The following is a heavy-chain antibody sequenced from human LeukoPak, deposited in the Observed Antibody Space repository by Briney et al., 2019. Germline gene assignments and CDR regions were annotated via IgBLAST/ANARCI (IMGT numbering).Heavy chain of an antibody. J-gene: IGHJ4*02. Sequence: PSETLSLTCTVSGGSISSSSYYWGWIRQPPGKGLEWIGSIYYSGSTYYNPSLKSRVTISVDTSKNQFSLKLSSVTAADTAVYYCARHESKRGPTGYLDYWGQGTLVTVSS. CDR1: GGSISSSSYY. CDR2: IYYSGST. CDR3: ARHESKRGPTGYLDY. V-gene: IGHV4-39*01. D-gene: IGHD3-9*01.